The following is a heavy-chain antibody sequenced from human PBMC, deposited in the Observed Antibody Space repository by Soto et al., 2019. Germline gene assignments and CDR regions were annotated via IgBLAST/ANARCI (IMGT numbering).Heavy chain of an antibody. CDR2: IYSGGST. V-gene: IGHV3-66*01. CDR3: AREGYSSSWYYLDY. J-gene: IGHJ4*02. D-gene: IGHD6-13*01. CDR1: GFTVSSNY. Sequence: GGSLRLSCAASGFTVSSNYMSWVRQAPGKGLEWVSVIYSGGSTYYADSVKGRFTISRDNSKNTLYLQTNSLRAEDTAVYYCAREGYSSSWYYLDYWGQGTLVTVSS.